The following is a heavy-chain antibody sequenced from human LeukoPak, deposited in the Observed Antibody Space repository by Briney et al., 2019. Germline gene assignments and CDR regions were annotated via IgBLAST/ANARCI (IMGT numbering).Heavy chain of an antibody. CDR1: GFTSSRYS. D-gene: IGHD3-10*01. CDR2: ISSSSSTI. J-gene: IGHJ4*02. V-gene: IGHV3-48*01. CDR3: ARENRMVRGVKGDY. Sequence: QTGGSLRLSCAASGFTSSRYSKHWIRQAPGKGLEWVSYISSSSSTIYYADSVKGRFTISRDNAKNSLYLQMNSLRAEDTAVYYCARENRMVRGVKGDYWGQGTLVTVSS.